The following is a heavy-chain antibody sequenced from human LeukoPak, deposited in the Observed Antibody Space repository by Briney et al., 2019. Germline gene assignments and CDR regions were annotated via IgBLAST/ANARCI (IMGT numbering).Heavy chain of an antibody. CDR1: GFTFDDYG. CDR2: INWNGGST. D-gene: IGHD2-2*01. CDR3: AREGLEYCSSTNCYVWFDP. J-gene: IGHJ5*02. Sequence: GGSLRLSCAASGFTFDDYGMSWVRQAPGKGLEWVSGINWNGGSTGYADSVKGRFTISRDNAKNSLYLQMNSLRAEDTALYYCAREGLEYCSSTNCYVWFDPWGQGTLVTVSS. V-gene: IGHV3-20*04.